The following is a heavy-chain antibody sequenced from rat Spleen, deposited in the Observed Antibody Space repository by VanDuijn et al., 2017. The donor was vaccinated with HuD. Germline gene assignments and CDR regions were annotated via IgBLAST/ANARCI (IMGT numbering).Heavy chain of an antibody. V-gene: IGHV2-72*01. J-gene: IGHJ2*01. CDR1: GFSLTSNG. CDR3: TRGLGDY. CDR2: LWAGGST. Sequence: QVQLKESGPGLMQPSETLSLTCTVSGFSLTSNGVGWVRQPLGKGLVWMGTLWAGGSTNYNSAVQSRLSISRDTSKSQVFLKVNSLQSDDTAMYICTRGLGDYWGQGVMVTVSS. D-gene: IGHD5-1*01.